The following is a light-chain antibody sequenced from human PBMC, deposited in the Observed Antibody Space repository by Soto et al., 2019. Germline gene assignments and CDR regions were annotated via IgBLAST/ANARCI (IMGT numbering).Light chain of an antibody. CDR1: QSVSSN. CDR3: QQYNNWPFPSWT. V-gene: IGKV3-15*01. Sequence: EIVMTQSPATLSVSPGERATLSRRASQSVSSNLAWYQQKPGQAPRLLIYGASTRATGIPARFSGSGSGTEFTLTISSLQSEDFAVYYCQQYNNWPFPSWTFGQGTKVEIK. J-gene: IGKJ1*01. CDR2: GAS.